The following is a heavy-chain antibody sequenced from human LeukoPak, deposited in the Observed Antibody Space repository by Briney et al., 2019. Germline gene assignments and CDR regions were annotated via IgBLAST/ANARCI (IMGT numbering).Heavy chain of an antibody. J-gene: IGHJ4*02. D-gene: IGHD3-16*01. Sequence: PGGSLRLSCVASGSTFSNYGMHWVRQAPGKGLEWVATITYDGSSEYYADSVKDRFTVSRDNSKNTLYLQMSSLKTEDTAVYYCAKRGDGGHKSLEYWGQGTLVIVSS. CDR3: AKRGDGGHKSLEY. V-gene: IGHV3-30*18. CDR2: ITYDGSSE. CDR1: GSTFSNYG.